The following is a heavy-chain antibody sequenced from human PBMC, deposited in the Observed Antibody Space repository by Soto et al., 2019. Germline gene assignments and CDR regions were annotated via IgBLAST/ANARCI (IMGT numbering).Heavy chain of an antibody. D-gene: IGHD5-12*01. J-gene: IGHJ6*03. CDR2: ISGSGGST. CDR1: GFTFSSYA. Sequence: GSLRLSCAASGFTFSSYAMSWVRQAPGKGLEWVSAISGSGGSTYYADSVKGRFTISRDNSKNTLYLQMNSLRAEDTAVYYCAKRRGYSGYDYVNYYYYYMDVWGKGTTVTVSS. CDR3: AKRRGYSGYDYVNYYYYYMDV. V-gene: IGHV3-23*01.